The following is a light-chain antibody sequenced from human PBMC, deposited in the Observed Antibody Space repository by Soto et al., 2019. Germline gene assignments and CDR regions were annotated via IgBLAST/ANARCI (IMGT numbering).Light chain of an antibody. Sequence: DIQLTQSPSTLSASVGGRATITCRASQSISGWLAWYQQKPGKAPRLLIYDAFSLQSGVPSRFSGSGSGKEFPLTISSLQHDDFATYCCQQDQYYWTFGQGTKVEIK. CDR1: QSISGW. CDR3: QQDQYYWT. V-gene: IGKV1-5*01. J-gene: IGKJ1*01. CDR2: DAF.